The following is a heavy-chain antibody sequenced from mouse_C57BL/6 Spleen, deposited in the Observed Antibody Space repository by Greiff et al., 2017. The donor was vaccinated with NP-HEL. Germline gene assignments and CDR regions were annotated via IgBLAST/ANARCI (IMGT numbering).Heavy chain of an antibody. D-gene: IGHD1-1*01. V-gene: IGHV14-4*01. CDR3: TPRVGTVE. CDR2: IDPENGDT. J-gene: IGHJ3*01. Sequence: EVQLQQSGAELVRPGASVKLSCTASGFNIKDDYMHWVKQRPEQGLEWIGWIDPENGDTEYASKFQGKATITADTSSNTAYLQLSSLTSEDTAVYYCTPRVGTVEWGQGTLVTVSA. CDR1: GFNIKDDY.